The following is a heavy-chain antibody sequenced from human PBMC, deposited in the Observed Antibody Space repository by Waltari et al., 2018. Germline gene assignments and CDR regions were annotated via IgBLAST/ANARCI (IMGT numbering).Heavy chain of an antibody. D-gene: IGHD6-19*01. V-gene: IGHV1-8*03. J-gene: IGHJ2*01. CDR2: RNPNRGNT. CDR1: GYTFTSYD. Sequence: QVQLVQSGAEVKKPGASVKVSCKASGYTFTSYDINWVRQATGQGLEWMGWRNPNRGNTGYAQKFQGRVTITRNTSISTAYMELSSLRSEDTAVYYCARGSIAVAGVPPNWYFDLWGRGTLVTVSS. CDR3: ARGSIAVAGVPPNWYFDL.